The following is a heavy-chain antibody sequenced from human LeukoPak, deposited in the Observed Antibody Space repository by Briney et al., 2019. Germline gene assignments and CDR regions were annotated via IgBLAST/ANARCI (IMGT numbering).Heavy chain of an antibody. CDR3: TKGMATIRRHIDS. V-gene: IGHV3-23*01. J-gene: IGHJ4*02. Sequence: GGSLILSCAASGFSFSDCAMSWVRQAPGRGLEWVSSISGSAGSTYYADSMKGRFTISRDNPKNTLHLEMNSLRAEDTAIYYCTKGMATIRRHIDSWGQGTLVTVSS. CDR2: ISGSAGST. D-gene: IGHD5-24*01. CDR1: GFSFSDCA.